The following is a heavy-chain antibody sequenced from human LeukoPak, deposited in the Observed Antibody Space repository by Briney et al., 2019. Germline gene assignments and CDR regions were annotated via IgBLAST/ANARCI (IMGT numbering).Heavy chain of an antibody. V-gene: IGHV3-30-3*01. D-gene: IGHD3-16*01. CDR2: ISYDGSNK. J-gene: IGHJ4*02. Sequence: PGRSLRLSCAASGFTFGSYAMHWVRQAPGKGLEWVAVISYDGSNKYYADSVKGRFTISRDNSKNTLYLQMNSLRAEDTAVYYCARDHYGYWGQGTLVTVSS. CDR3: ARDHYGY. CDR1: GFTFGSYA.